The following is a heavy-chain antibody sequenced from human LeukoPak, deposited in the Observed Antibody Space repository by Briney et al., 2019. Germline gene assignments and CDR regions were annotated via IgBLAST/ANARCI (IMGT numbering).Heavy chain of an antibody. D-gene: IGHD6-6*01. V-gene: IGHV3-30-3*01. CDR2: ISYDGSNK. CDR3: ARDRQPDGKQLIPNDY. CDR1: GFTFNSYA. Sequence: GGSLRLSCAASGFTFNSYAMHRVRQAPGKGLEWVAVISYDGSNKFYADSVKGRFTISRDNSKNTLYLQMNSLRDEDTAVYYCARDRQPDGKQLIPNDYWGQGTLVTVSS. J-gene: IGHJ4*02.